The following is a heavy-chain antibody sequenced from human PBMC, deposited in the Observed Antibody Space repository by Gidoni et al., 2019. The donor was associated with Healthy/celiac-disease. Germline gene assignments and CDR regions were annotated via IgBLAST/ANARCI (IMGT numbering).Heavy chain of an antibody. V-gene: IGHV4-34*01. Sequence: QVQLQQWGAGLLKPSETLSLNCAVYGGSFSGYSWSWIRQPPGKGLEWIGEIHHSGSTNYNPALNSRVTISVDTSKNQFSLKLSSVTAADTAVYSCARGGRGYSYGLARYYYMDVWGKGTTVTVSS. J-gene: IGHJ6*03. CDR1: GGSFSGYS. CDR3: ARGGRGYSYGLARYYYMDV. D-gene: IGHD5-18*01. CDR2: IHHSGST.